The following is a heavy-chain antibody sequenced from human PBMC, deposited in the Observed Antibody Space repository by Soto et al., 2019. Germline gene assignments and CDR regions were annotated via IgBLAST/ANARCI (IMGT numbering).Heavy chain of an antibody. CDR1: GFTFDDYA. CDR3: AKDKELVPAAYFDY. D-gene: IGHD2-2*01. V-gene: IGHV3-9*01. CDR2: ISWNSGSI. Sequence: EVQLVESGGGLVQPGRSLRLSCAASGFTFDDYAMHWVRQAPGKGLEWVSGISWNSGSIGYADSVKGRFPVSRDNATNSLYLQMNSLRAEDTALYYCAKDKELVPAAYFDYWGQGTLVTVSS. J-gene: IGHJ4*02.